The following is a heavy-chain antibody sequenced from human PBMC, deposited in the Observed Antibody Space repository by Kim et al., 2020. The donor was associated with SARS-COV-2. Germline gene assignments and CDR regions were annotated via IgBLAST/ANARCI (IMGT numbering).Heavy chain of an antibody. Sequence: GESLKISCKGSGYSFSNYWIGWVRQMPGKGLEWMGIIYPDDSDTRYSPSFRGQVTISADKSFNIAYLQWSSLKASDTAIYDCARRRIFGVLFDAFDRWGQGTMVTVSS. CDR2: IYPDDSDT. J-gene: IGHJ3*02. V-gene: IGHV5-51*01. CDR1: GYSFSNYW. CDR3: ARRRIFGVLFDAFDR. D-gene: IGHD3-3*01.